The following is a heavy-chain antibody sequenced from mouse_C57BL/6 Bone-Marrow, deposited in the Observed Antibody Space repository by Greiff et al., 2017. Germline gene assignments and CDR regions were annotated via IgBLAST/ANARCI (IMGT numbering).Heavy chain of an antibody. CDR3: TRWSWFAY. J-gene: IGHJ3*01. V-gene: IGHV14-4*01. CDR2: IDPENGDT. CDR1: GFNIKDDY. Sequence: EVKLQQSGAELVRPGASVKLSCTASGFNIKDDYMHWVKQRPEQGLEWIGWIDPENGDTEYASKFQGKATITADTSSNTAYLQLSSLTSEDTAVYYCTRWSWFAYWGQGTLVTVSA. D-gene: IGHD2-3*01.